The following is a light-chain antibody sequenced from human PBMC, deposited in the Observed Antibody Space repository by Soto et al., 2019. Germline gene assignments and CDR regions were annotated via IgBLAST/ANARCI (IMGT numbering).Light chain of an antibody. CDR1: QSISSW. CDR3: QQYNSYPYT. J-gene: IGKJ2*01. CDR2: DAS. Sequence: DIQMTQSPSTLSASVGDRVTITCRASQSISSWLAWYQQKPGKAPKLLIYDASSLESGVPSRFSASGTGTEFTLTISSLQPDDVDNYYGQQYNSYPYTFGQGTKLESK. V-gene: IGKV1-5*01.